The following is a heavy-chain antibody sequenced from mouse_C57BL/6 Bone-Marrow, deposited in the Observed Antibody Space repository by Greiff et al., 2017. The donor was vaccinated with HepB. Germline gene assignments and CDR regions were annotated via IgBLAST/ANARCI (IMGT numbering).Heavy chain of an antibody. D-gene: IGHD1-2*01. J-gene: IGHJ4*01. CDR1: GFTFSDFY. Sequence: EVHLVESGGGLVQSGRSLRLSCATSGFTFSDFYMEWVRQAPGKGLEWIAASRNKANDYTTEYSASVKGRFIVSRDTSQSILYLQMNALRAEDTAIYYCARGSTAYAMDYWGQGTSVTVSS. V-gene: IGHV7-1*01. CDR3: ARGSTAYAMDY. CDR2: SRNKANDYTT.